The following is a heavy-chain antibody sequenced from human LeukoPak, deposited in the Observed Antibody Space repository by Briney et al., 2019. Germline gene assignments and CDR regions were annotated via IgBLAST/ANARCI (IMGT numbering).Heavy chain of an antibody. CDR2: IIPIFGTA. D-gene: IGHD5/OR15-5a*01. Sequence: SVKVSCKASGGTFISDAISWVRQAPGQGLEWMGGIIPIFGTANYALKFQDRVTITADESTSPAYMELSSLRSEDTAVYYCARVGLRGSSSNYYGMDVWGQGTTVTVSS. V-gene: IGHV1-69*13. CDR3: ARVGLRGSSSNYYGMDV. CDR1: GGTFISDA. J-gene: IGHJ6*02.